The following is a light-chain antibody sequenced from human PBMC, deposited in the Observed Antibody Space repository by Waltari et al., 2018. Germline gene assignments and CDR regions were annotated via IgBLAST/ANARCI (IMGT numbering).Light chain of an antibody. CDR3: SSQSSNDVVL. Sequence: QSPLTQPAPVSGSPGQSVTIFCAGTSNDVGGYNSVSWYQEHPGQAPRVIIYDVSDRPSGVSDRFSGSKSGNTASLTISGLQAEDEADYYCSSQSSNDVVLFGGGTKLTVL. CDR1: SNDVGGYNS. J-gene: IGLJ2*01. CDR2: DVS. V-gene: IGLV2-14*01.